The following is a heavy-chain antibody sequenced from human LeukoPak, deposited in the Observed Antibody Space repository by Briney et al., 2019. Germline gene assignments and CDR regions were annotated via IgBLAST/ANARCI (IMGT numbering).Heavy chain of an antibody. CDR2: IYYSGNT. CDR3: ARVSPSRITMTLFDY. CDR1: GGSISSYY. D-gene: IGHD3-22*01. Sequence: SETLSLTCTVSGGSISSYYWDWIRQSPGKGLEWIGYIYYSGNTNYNPSLKSRVTISVDTSKNQVSLKLSSVTAADTAVYYCARVSPSRITMTLFDYWGQGTLVTVSS. J-gene: IGHJ4*02. V-gene: IGHV4-59*08.